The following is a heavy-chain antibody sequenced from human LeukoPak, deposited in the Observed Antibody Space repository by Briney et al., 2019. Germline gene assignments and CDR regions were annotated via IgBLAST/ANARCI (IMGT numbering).Heavy chain of an antibody. Sequence: GASVKVSCKASGGTFSSYAINWVRQAPGQGLEWMGGIIPIFGTANYAQKFQGRVTITADESTSTAYMELSSLRSEDTAVYYCARDRGFTSAWFDPWGQGTLVTVSS. CDR1: GGTFSSYA. J-gene: IGHJ5*02. D-gene: IGHD6-25*01. CDR2: IIPIFGTA. V-gene: IGHV1-69*01. CDR3: ARDRGFTSAWFDP.